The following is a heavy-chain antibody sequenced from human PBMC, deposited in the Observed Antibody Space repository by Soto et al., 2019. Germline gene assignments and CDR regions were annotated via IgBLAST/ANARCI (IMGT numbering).Heavy chain of an antibody. CDR3: ARQGGDYPSYHFDY. D-gene: IGHD2-21*02. Sequence: QVQLVQSGAEVKKPGSSVKVSCKASGGSFSSYGFSWVRQAPGQGLEWMGGIVPMFDTPNYAQRFQGRVTISADESTSTAYMELISLRSEDTAVYFCARQGGDYPSYHFDYWGQGTLVTVSS. V-gene: IGHV1-69*01. J-gene: IGHJ4*02. CDR1: GGSFSSYG. CDR2: IVPMFDTP.